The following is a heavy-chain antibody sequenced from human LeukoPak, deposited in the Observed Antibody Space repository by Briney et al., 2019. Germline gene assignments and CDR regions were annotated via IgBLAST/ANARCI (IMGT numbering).Heavy chain of an antibody. D-gene: IGHD3-9*01. CDR2: IIPIFGTA. CDR3: ARTGLIGAFDI. CDR1: GGTFSSYA. V-gene: IGHV1-69*05. Sequence: ASVKVSCKASGGTFSSYAISWVRQAPGQGLEWMGGIIPIFGTANYAQKFQGRVTITTDESTSTAYMELSSLRSEDTAVYYCARTGLIGAFDIWAKGQWSPSLQ. J-gene: IGHJ3*02.